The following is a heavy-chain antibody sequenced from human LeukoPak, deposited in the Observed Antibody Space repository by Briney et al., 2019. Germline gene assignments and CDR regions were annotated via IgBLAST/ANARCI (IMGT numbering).Heavy chain of an antibody. D-gene: IGHD6-19*01. CDR1: GGSISSSSYY. CDR2: IYYSGST. Sequence: PSETLSLTCTVSGGSISSSSYYWGWIRQPPGKGLEWIGSIYYSGSTYYNPSLKSRVTISVDTSKNQFSLKLSSVTAADTAVYYCAGVAVAGTIDYWGQGTLVTVSS. CDR3: AGVAVAGTIDY. J-gene: IGHJ4*02. V-gene: IGHV4-39*01.